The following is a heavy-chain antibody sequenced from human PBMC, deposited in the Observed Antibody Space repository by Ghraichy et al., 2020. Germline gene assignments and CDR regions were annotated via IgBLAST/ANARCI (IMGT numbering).Heavy chain of an antibody. CDR3: AKDRCWYSSSWAIDY. CDR2: VSGSGDNT. Sequence: GGSLRLSCAASGFAFSNYAMSWVRQAPGKGLEWVSTVSGSGDNTYYADSVKGRFTISRDNSKNSLYLQMNSLRAGDTATYYCAKDRCWYSSSWAIDYWGQGTPVTVSS. J-gene: IGHJ4*02. V-gene: IGHV3-23*01. CDR1: GFAFSNYA. D-gene: IGHD6-13*01.